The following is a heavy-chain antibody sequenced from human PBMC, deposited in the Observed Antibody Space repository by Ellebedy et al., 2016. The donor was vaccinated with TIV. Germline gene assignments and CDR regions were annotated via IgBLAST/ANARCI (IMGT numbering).Heavy chain of an antibody. J-gene: IGHJ4*02. V-gene: IGHV1-69*13. CDR2: IIPIFGTA. CDR3: AEGYSYGILDY. D-gene: IGHD5-18*01. CDR1: GGTFSSYA. Sequence: SVKVSXKASGGTFSSYAISWVRQAPGQGLEWMGGIIPIFGTANYAQKFQGRVTITADESTSTAYMELSSLRSEDTAVYYCAEGYSYGILDYWGQGTLVTVSS.